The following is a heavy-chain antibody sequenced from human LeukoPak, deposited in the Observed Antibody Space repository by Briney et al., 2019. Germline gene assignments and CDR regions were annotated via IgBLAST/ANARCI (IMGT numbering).Heavy chain of an antibody. CDR3: ASFPYDFWSGYYNSYYYFDY. D-gene: IGHD3-3*01. J-gene: IGHJ4*02. CDR2: IYYSGST. V-gene: IGHV4-39*01. Sequence: SETLSLTCTVSGGSISSSSYYWGWIRQPPGKGLEWIGSIYYSGSTYYNPSLKSRVTISVDTSKNQFSLKLSSVTAADTAVYYCASFPYDFWSGYYNSYYYFDYWGQGTLVTVSS. CDR1: GGSISSSSYY.